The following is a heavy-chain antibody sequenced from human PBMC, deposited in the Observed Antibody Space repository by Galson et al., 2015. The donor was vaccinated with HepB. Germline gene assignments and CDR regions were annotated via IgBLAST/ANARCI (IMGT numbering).Heavy chain of an antibody. Sequence: SLRLSCAASGFTFDDYAMHWVRQAPGKGLEWVSGISWNSGSIAYTDSVKGRFTISRDNAKNSLYLQMNSLRAEDTALYYCAKSREMATISLGLYYFDYWGQGTLVTVSS. V-gene: IGHV3-9*01. J-gene: IGHJ4*02. CDR1: GFTFDDYA. CDR2: ISWNSGSI. D-gene: IGHD5-24*01. CDR3: AKSREMATISLGLYYFDY.